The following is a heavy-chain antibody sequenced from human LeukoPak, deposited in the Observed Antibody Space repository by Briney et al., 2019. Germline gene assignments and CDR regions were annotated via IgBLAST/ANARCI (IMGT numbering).Heavy chain of an antibody. V-gene: IGHV4-4*07. CDR1: GGSISSYY. D-gene: IGHD6-6*01. CDR2: IYTSGST. CDR3: ARGSGSSSFYAVFDS. Sequence: SETLSLTCTVSGGSISSYYWSWIRQPAGKGLEWIGRIYTSGSTNYNPSLKSRVTISVDTSKNQFSLKLSSVTAADTAVYYCARGSGSSSFYAVFDSWGQGTLVTVFS. J-gene: IGHJ4*02.